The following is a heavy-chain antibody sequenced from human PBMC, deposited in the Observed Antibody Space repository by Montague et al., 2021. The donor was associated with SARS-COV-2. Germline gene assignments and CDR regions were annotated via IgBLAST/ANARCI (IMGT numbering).Heavy chain of an antibody. Sequence: SLILSCAASGFTVSTFDMTWVRQAPGKGLECVSVILSGGRTFYAASVKGRFTISRDDSTDTLYLHMNSLRGEDTAIYYCTKDLDYWGQGALVTVSS. CDR2: ILSGGRT. J-gene: IGHJ4*02. CDR3: TKDLDY. V-gene: IGHV3-23*03. CDR1: GFTVSTFD.